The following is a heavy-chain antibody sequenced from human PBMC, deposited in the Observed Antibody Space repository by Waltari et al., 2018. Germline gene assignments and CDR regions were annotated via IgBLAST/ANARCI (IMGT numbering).Heavy chain of an antibody. V-gene: IGHV3-23*04. Sequence: EVQLVESGGGLVQPGGSLRLSCAASGGTFSNYAMSWVRQAPGKGREWVSCISGGGTGPYYADSVKGRFTISRDNSKNTLYLQMNSLRAEDTAVYYCAREGATLAFDIWGQGTMVTVSS. J-gene: IGHJ3*02. CDR2: ISGGGTGP. CDR3: AREGATLAFDI. CDR1: GGTFSNYA.